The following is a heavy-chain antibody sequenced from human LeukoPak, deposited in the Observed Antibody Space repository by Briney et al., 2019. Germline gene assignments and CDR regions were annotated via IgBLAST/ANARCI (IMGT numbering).Heavy chain of an antibody. D-gene: IGHD5-12*01. CDR2: ISGSGGST. V-gene: IGHV3-23*01. Sequence: PGGSLRLSCVASGFTFGSYAMSWVRQAPGQGLDWVSAISGSGGSTYYADSVKGRFTISRDNSKNTLYLQMNSLRAEDTAVYYCAKRSGYACDYWGQGTLVTVSS. CDR1: GFTFGSYA. CDR3: AKRSGYACDY. J-gene: IGHJ4*02.